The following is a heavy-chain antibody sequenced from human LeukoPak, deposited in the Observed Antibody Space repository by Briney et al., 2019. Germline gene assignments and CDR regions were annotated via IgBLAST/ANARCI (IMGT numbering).Heavy chain of an antibody. D-gene: IGHD4-17*01. CDR2: ISSSNSTI. V-gene: IGHV3-48*01. J-gene: IGHJ1*01. CDR1: GFTFSSYS. Sequence: GGSLRLSCAASGFTFSSYSMNWVRQAPGKGLEWVSYISSSNSTIYYADSVKGRFTISRDNAKNSLYLQMNSLRAEDTAVYYCARSATTVTTFTEYFQHWGQGTLVTVSS. CDR3: ARSATTVTTFTEYFQH.